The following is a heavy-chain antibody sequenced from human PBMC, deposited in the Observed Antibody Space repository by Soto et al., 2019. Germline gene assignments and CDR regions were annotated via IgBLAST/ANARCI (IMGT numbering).Heavy chain of an antibody. Sequence: GGSLRLSCAASGFTFSSYGMHWVRQAPGKGLEWVAVISYDGSNKYYADSVKGRFTISRDNSKNTLYPQMNRLIAEDTTVYYCAKDQGTVTPRRHYYGMDVRGQGTTVP. CDR1: GFTFSSYG. D-gene: IGHD4-17*01. J-gene: IGHJ6*02. CDR3: AKDQGTVTPRRHYYGMDV. V-gene: IGHV3-30*18. CDR2: ISYDGSNK.